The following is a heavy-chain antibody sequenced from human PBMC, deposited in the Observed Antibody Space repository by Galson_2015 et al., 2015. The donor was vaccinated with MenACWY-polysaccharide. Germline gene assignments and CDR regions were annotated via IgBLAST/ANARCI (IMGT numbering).Heavy chain of an antibody. CDR2: INSDASGT. D-gene: IGHD1-1*01. CDR1: GFTFSNYW. J-gene: IGHJ4*02. V-gene: IGHV3-74*01. CDR3: ARLTNELGHDY. Sequence: SLRLSCAASGFTFSNYWMHWVRQAPGKGPVWVSRINSDASGTDYADSVKGRFTISRDNAKNTLYLQMNSLRAEDTAVYYCARLTNELGHDYWGQGALVTVSA.